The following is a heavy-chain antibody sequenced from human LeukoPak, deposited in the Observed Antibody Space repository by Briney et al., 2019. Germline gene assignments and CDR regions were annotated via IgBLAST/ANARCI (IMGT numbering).Heavy chain of an antibody. CDR1: GFTFSSYA. CDR3: AKVSSTSTTGREGFYFDY. V-gene: IGHV3-23*01. Sequence: GGSLRLSCAASGFTFSSYAMSWVRQAPGKGLEWVSAISVSGGSTYYADSVKGRFTISRDNSKKTLYLQMNSLRAEDTAVYYCAKVSSTSTTGREGFYFDYWGQGTLVTVSS. J-gene: IGHJ4*02. D-gene: IGHD4-11*01. CDR2: ISVSGGST.